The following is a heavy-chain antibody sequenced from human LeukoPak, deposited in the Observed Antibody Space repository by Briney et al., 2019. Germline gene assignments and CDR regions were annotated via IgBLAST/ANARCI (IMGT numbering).Heavy chain of an antibody. Sequence: GGSLRLSCAASGFTFSSYWMSWVRQAPGKGLEWVANIKQDGSEKHYVDSVKGRFIISRDNAKNSLYLQMTSLRAEDTAVYYCATDSRIVGATGSSDYWGQGTLVIVSS. CDR3: ATDSRIVGATGSSDY. CDR2: IKQDGSEK. J-gene: IGHJ4*02. V-gene: IGHV3-7*03. D-gene: IGHD1-26*01. CDR1: GFTFSSYW.